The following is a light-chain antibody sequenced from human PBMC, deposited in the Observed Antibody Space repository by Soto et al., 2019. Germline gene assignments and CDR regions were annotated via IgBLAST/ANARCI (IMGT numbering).Light chain of an antibody. V-gene: IGKV1-9*01. CDR3: QQLKSYPLT. Sequence: DIQLTQSPSFLSASVGDRVTITSRASQGISSYLAWYQQKPGKAPKLLIYAESILQSGVPSRFSGSGSGTEFTLTIISLQPEDFATYYCQQLKSYPLTFGGGTKVEIK. CDR1: QGISSY. J-gene: IGKJ4*01. CDR2: AES.